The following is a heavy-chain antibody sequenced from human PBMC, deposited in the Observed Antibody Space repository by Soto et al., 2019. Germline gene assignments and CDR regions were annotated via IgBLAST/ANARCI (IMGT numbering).Heavy chain of an antibody. CDR1: GGSISSGGYY. V-gene: IGHV4-31*03. J-gene: IGHJ6*02. CDR3: ARDGGRLLWSYGMDV. Sequence: QVQLQESGPGLVKPSQTLSLTCTVSGGSISSGGYYWSWIRQHPGKGLEWIGYIYYSGSTYYNPSLKTRVTISVDTSKNQFSLKLSSVTAADTAVYYCARDGGRLLWSYGMDVWGQGTTVTVSS. CDR2: IYYSGST. D-gene: IGHD3-10*01.